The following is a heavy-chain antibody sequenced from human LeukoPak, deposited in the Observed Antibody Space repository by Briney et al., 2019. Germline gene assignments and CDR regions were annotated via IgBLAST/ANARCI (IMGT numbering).Heavy chain of an antibody. CDR2: INHSGST. CDR3: ARPVSESSGWYYNY. Sequence: SETLSLTCAVYGGSFSGYHWSWIRQPPGKGLEWIGEINHSGSTNYNPSLKSRVTISVDTSKNQFSLKLSSVTPADTAVYYCARPVSESSGWYYNYWGQGTPVTVSS. V-gene: IGHV4-34*01. CDR1: GGSFSGYH. D-gene: IGHD6-19*01. J-gene: IGHJ4*02.